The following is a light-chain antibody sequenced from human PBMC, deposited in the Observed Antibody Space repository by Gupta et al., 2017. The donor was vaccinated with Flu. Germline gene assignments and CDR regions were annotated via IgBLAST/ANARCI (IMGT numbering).Light chain of an antibody. J-gene: IGLJ2*01. CDR3: AAWDDSLSAHVV. Sequence: VLTQPPSASGPPGLRVTISCSGSSSTIGRNYVYWYQQLPGTAAKLLIYGNNQRPSGGPARFSSSNSGTSASLAISGIRSEDEADYYCAAWDDSLSAHVVFGGGTKLTVL. CDR2: GNN. CDR1: SSTIGRNY. V-gene: IGLV1-47*01.